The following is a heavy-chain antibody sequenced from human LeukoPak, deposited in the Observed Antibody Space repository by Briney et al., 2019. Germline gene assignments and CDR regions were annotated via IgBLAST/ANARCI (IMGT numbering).Heavy chain of an antibody. D-gene: IGHD3-3*01. CDR2: IIPIFGTA. Sequence: ASVKVSCKASGGTFSSYAISWVRQAPGQGLEWMGGIIPIFGTANYAQKFQGRVTITTDESTSTAYMELSSLRSEDTAVYYCARSSITIFGVVIPFFDYWGQGTLVTVSS. J-gene: IGHJ4*02. CDR3: ARSSITIFGVVIPFFDY. CDR1: GGTFSSYA. V-gene: IGHV1-69*05.